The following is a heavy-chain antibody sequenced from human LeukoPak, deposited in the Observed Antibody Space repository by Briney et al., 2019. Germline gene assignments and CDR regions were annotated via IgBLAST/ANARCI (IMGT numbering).Heavy chain of an antibody. Sequence: GGSLILSCVASGFTFSSYWMSWVRQAPGKGLEWVANIKQDGTEKYYVDSVKGRFTISRDNAKNSLYLQMNSLRAEDTAMYYCARVRRILVAGLDSFVMWGQGTMATVSS. J-gene: IGHJ3*02. V-gene: IGHV3-7*03. CDR2: IKQDGTEK. CDR1: GFTFSSYW. D-gene: IGHD6-19*01. CDR3: ARVRRILVAGLDSFVM.